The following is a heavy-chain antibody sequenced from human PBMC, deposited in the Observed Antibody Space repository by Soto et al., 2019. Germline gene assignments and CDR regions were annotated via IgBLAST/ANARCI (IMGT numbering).Heavy chain of an antibody. Sequence: SETLSLTCTVSGCSISSYDWSWILQPPGKGLEWIGYIYYSGSTNYNPSLKSRVTISVDTSKNQFSLKLSSVTAADTAVYYCAREGRYCSGGSCYPAEYFQHWGQGTLVTVSS. CDR3: AREGRYCSGGSCYPAEYFQH. V-gene: IGHV4-59*01. CDR2: IYYSGST. CDR1: GCSISSYD. J-gene: IGHJ1*01. D-gene: IGHD2-15*01.